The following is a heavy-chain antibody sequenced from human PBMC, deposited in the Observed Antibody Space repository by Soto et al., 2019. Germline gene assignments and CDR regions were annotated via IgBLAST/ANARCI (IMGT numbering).Heavy chain of an antibody. J-gene: IGHJ4*02. Sequence: QVQLVESGGGVVQPGRSLRLSCAASGFTFSSYGMHWVRQAPGKGLEWVAVISYDGSNKYYADSVKGRFTISRDNSKNTLYLQMNSLRAEDTAVYYCAKDRVDTAMVTWLDYWGQGTLVTVSS. CDR3: AKDRVDTAMVTWLDY. CDR2: ISYDGSNK. V-gene: IGHV3-30*18. D-gene: IGHD5-18*01. CDR1: GFTFSSYG.